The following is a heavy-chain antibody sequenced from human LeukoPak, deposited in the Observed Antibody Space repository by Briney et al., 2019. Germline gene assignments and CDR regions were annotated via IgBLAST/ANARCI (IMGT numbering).Heavy chain of an antibody. CDR1: SGSISSSSYY. D-gene: IGHD3-22*01. J-gene: IGHJ6*02. V-gene: IGHV4-39*01. Sequence: PSETLSLTCIVSSGSISSSSYYWGWIRQPPGKGLEWIGSIYYSGSTYYNPSLKSRVTISVDTSKNQFSLKVSSVTAADTAVYYCARIPSDSSGYYYYYYGMDVWGQGTTVTVSS. CDR2: IYYSGST. CDR3: ARIPSDSSGYYYYYYGMDV.